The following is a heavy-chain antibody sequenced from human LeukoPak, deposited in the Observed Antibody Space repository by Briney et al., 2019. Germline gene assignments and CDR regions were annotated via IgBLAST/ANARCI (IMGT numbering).Heavy chain of an antibody. V-gene: IGHV4-39*01. CDR2: IYYSGST. CDR3: ASLLYSSSYIDY. D-gene: IGHD6-13*01. J-gene: IGHJ4*02. Sequence: SETLSLTCTVSGGSISSSSYYWGWIRQPPGKGLEWIGSIYYSGSTYYNPSLKSRVTISVDTSKNQFSLKLSSVTAADTAAYYCASLLYSSSYIDYWGQGTLVTVSS. CDR1: GGSISSSSYY.